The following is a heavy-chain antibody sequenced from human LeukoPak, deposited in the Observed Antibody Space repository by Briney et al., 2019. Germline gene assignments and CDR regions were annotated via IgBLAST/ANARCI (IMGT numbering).Heavy chain of an antibody. CDR1: GFTFSSYW. D-gene: IGHD3-10*01. CDR3: TRDALFGSGRTHLDF. J-gene: IGHJ4*02. V-gene: IGHV3-7*04. Sequence: GGSLRLSCAASGFTFSSYWMSWIRQAPGKGLERVANIKHDGSEAHYVDSVKGRFTISRDNAKNSLSLQMNSLNVDDTGVYFCTRDALFGSGRTHLDFWSQGTLVSVSS. CDR2: IKHDGSEA.